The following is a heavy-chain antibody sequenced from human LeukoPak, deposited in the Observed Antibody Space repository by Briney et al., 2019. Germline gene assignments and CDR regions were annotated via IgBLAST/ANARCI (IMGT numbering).Heavy chain of an antibody. Sequence: GGSLRLFCVASGFTVSSNYMSWVRQAPGKGLEWVSVIYSAGNTYYADSVKGRFTISRHNSENTLYLHMNSLRVEDTAVYFCARGGTPGYSSGRIDYWGQGTLVTVSS. CDR3: ARGGTPGYSSGRIDY. V-gene: IGHV3-53*04. J-gene: IGHJ4*02. CDR2: IYSAGNT. D-gene: IGHD6-19*01. CDR1: GFTVSSNY.